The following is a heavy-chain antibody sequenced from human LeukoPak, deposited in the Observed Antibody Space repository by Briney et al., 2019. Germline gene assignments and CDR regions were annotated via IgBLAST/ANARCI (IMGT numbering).Heavy chain of an antibody. CDR1: GFISSSYW. J-gene: IGHJ5*02. CDR2: ISSSGNTI. D-gene: IGHD3-10*01. V-gene: IGHV3-11*01. Sequence: GGSLRLSCAASGFISSSYWMSWIRQAPGKGLEWVSYISSSGNTIYYADSVKGRFTISRDNAKNSLYLQMNSLRAEDTAVYYCARDFRAAFDPWGQGTLVTVSS. CDR3: ARDFRAAFDP.